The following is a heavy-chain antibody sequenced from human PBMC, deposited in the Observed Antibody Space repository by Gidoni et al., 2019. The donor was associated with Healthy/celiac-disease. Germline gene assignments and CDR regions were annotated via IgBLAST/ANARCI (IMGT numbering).Heavy chain of an antibody. J-gene: IGHJ4*02. CDR2: IYYSGST. CDR3: ARHIGYVGRGYSYGQDYFDY. CDR1: GGSISSSSYY. V-gene: IGHV4-39*01. Sequence: QLQLQESGPGLVKPSETLSLTCTVSGGSISSSSYYWGWIRQPPGKGLEWIGSIYYSGSTYYNPSLKSRVTISVDTSKNQFSLKLSSVTAADTAVYYCARHIGYVGRGYSYGQDYFDYWGQGTLVTVSS. D-gene: IGHD5-18*01.